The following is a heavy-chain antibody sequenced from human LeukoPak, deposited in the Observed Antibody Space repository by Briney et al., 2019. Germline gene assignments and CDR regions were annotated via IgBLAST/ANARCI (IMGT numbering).Heavy chain of an antibody. CDR1: GFTFSSYE. J-gene: IGHJ1*01. D-gene: IGHD1-26*01. Sequence: PGGSLRLSCAASGFTFSSYEMNWVRQAPGKGLEWVSYISSSGSTIYYADSVKGRFTISRDNAKNSLYLQMNSLRAEDTAVYYCARFTPGATVPHWGQGTLATVSS. CDR3: ARFTPGATVPH. CDR2: ISSSGSTI. V-gene: IGHV3-48*03.